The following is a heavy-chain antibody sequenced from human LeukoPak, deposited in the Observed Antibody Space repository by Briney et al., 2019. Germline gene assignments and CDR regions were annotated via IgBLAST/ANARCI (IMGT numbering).Heavy chain of an antibody. Sequence: GESLRLSCAASGFIFSSYATSWVRQAPGKGLEWVSVIGGSGTSTYYADSVKGRFTISRDNSKNTLYLQMNSLRAEDTAVYYCAKGGYNNWFDPWGQGTLVTVSS. CDR1: GFIFSSYA. V-gene: IGHV3-23*01. D-gene: IGHD1-1*01. CDR3: AKGGYNNWFDP. J-gene: IGHJ5*02. CDR2: IGGSGTST.